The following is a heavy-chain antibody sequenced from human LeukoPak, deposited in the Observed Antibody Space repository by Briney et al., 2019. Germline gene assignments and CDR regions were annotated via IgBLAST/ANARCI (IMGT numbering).Heavy chain of an antibody. CDR2: INYSGTT. CDR3: ARDPIHRDDYNAE. J-gene: IGHJ4*02. Sequence: PSETLSLTCTVSGPSISNFYWSWLRQPPGKGLEWVGSINYSGTTNYNPSLNSRVPISIATSKNQHSLKLNSDPSANTAVYYCARDPIHRDDYNAEWGQGVLVSVSS. D-gene: IGHD5-24*01. V-gene: IGHV4-59*01. CDR1: GPSISNFY.